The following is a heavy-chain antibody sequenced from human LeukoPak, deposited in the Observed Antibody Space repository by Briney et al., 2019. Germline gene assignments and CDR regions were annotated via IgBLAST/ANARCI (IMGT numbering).Heavy chain of an antibody. J-gene: IGHJ4*02. CDR2: ITSSSTTI. CDR1: GFTFRSYS. CDR3: AKGSDY. V-gene: IGHV3-48*01. D-gene: IGHD6-6*01. Sequence: GGSLRLSCAASGFTFRSYSMNWVRQAPGKGLEWVSYITSSSTTIYYADSVKGRFTISRDNAKNSLYLQMNSLRAEDTAVYYCAKGSDYWGQGTLVTVSS.